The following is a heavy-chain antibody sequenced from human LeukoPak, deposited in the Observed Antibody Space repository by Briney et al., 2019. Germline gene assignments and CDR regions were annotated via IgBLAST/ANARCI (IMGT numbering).Heavy chain of an antibody. Sequence: GGSLRLSCAASGFTFSDYYMSWIRQAPGKGLEWVSYISSSGSTIYYADSVKGRFTISRDNATNSLYLKMNSLRAEDTAVYYCASSRGHYYYDSSGYPHWGQGTLVTVSS. CDR2: ISSSGSTI. J-gene: IGHJ4*02. CDR3: ASSRGHYYYDSSGYPH. CDR1: GFTFSDYY. V-gene: IGHV3-11*04. D-gene: IGHD3-22*01.